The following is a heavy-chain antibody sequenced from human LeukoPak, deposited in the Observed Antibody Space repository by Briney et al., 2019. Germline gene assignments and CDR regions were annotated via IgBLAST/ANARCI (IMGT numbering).Heavy chain of an antibody. Sequence: GGSLRLSCAAFGVTFSNYWMTWVRQAPGKGLEWVANIKKDGSEKNYVDSVKGRFTISRDNAKNSLYLQMNSLRAEDTAVYYCARGLLVGRGQGTLVTVSS. CDR1: GVTFSNYW. CDR3: ARGLLVG. CDR2: IKKDGSEK. J-gene: IGHJ4*02. D-gene: IGHD6-6*01. V-gene: IGHV3-7*01.